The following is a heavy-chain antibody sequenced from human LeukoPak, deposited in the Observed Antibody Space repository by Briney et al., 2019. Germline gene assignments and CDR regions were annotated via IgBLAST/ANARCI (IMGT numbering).Heavy chain of an antibody. D-gene: IGHD3-10*01. V-gene: IGHV3-33*01. CDR3: ARDRYFGSDGFDI. CDR2: TWYDGSNN. Sequence: GGSLRLSCAASGFSFSEHGMHCVRQAPGKGPECGTVTWYDGSNNHYADSVKGRFTISRDNSKNTVFLEMNSLRAEDTAVYHCARDRYFGSDGFDIWGPGTMVIVSS. J-gene: IGHJ3*02. CDR1: GFSFSEHG.